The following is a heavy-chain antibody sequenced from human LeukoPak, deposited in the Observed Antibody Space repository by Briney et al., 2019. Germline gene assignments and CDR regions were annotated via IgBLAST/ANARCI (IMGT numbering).Heavy chain of an antibody. J-gene: IGHJ4*02. CDR1: GFTFSSYS. CDR2: ISSSRSYM. V-gene: IGHV3-21*01. Sequence: PGGSLRLSCAASGFTFSSYSMNWVRQAPGKGLEWVSSISSSRSYMYYADSVKGRFTISGDNAKNSLYLQMNSLRAEDTAVYYCARALGYIEVGFDYWGQGTLVTVSS. D-gene: IGHD5-12*01. CDR3: ARALGYIEVGFDY.